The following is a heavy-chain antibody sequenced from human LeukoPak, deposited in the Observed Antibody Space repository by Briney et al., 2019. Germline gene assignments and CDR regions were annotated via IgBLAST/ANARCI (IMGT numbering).Heavy chain of an antibody. Sequence: GGSLRLSCAAPGFIFDDYAMHWVRQAPGKGLEWVSGISWNSGSIGYADSVKGRFTISRDNAKNSLYLQMNSLRAEDTALYYCAKDISSRYDSSGYYYLYYFDYWGQGTLVTVSS. CDR3: AKDISSRYDSSGYYYLYYFDY. J-gene: IGHJ4*02. D-gene: IGHD3-22*01. V-gene: IGHV3-9*01. CDR2: ISWNSGSI. CDR1: GFIFDDYA.